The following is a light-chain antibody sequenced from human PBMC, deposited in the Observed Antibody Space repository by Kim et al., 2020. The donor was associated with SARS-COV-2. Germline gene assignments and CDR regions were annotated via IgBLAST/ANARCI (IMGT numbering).Light chain of an antibody. J-gene: IGKJ2*01. V-gene: IGKV3-20*01. CDR1: QSVSSNN. CDR2: GAS. Sequence: EIVLTQSPGTLSLSPGERVTLSCRASQSVSSNNLSWYQQKPGQAPRLLIYGASSRATGISDRFSGSGSGTDFTLTISRLEPEDSAVYYCQQYASGMYTFGQGTKLEI. CDR3: QQYASGMYT.